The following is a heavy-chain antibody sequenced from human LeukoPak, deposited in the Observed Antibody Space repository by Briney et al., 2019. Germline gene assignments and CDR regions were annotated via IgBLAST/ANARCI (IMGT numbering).Heavy chain of an antibody. Sequence: PGGSLRLSCAASGFTVSSYAMHWVRQAPGKGLEWVAFISHDGNDKYFADSVRGRFTISRDISKSTLYLQMNSLRAEDTAVYYCARSSISPHYYFYYMDVWGKGTTVTVPS. V-gene: IGHV3-30*01. CDR1: GFTVSSYA. CDR3: ARSSISPHYYFYYMDV. J-gene: IGHJ6*03. D-gene: IGHD2-2*01. CDR2: ISHDGNDK.